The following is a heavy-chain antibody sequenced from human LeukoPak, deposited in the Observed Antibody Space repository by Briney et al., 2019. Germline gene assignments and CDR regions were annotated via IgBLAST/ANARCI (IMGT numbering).Heavy chain of an antibody. Sequence: GGSLRLSCAASGFTFSSYGMHWVRQAPGKGLEWVAVISDDGSNKYYVDSVKGRFTISRDNSKNRLYLQMNSLRAEDTAVYYCTKGFGGYYYYYMDVWGKGTTVTVSS. D-gene: IGHD3-10*01. V-gene: IGHV3-30*18. CDR3: TKGFGGYYYYYMDV. CDR2: ISDDGSNK. J-gene: IGHJ6*03. CDR1: GFTFSSYG.